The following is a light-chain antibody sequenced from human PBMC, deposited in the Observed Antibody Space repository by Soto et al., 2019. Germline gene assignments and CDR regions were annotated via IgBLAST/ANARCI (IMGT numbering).Light chain of an antibody. CDR1: SSDVGNYNY. J-gene: IGLJ2*01. CDR3: SSYTSSSTLEVV. CDR2: EVS. Sequence: QSVLTQPASVSGSPGQSITISCTGTSSDVGNYNYVSWYQQHPGKAPKLIIYEVSNRPSGVSSRFSGSKSGNTASLTISGLQAEDEADYYCSSYTSSSTLEVVFGGGTKLTVL. V-gene: IGLV2-14*01.